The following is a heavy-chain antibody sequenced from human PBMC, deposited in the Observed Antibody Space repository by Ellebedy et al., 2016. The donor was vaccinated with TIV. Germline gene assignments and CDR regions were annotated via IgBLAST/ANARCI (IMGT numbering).Heavy chain of an antibody. CDR1: GFSLSTGGVG. CDR2: IYWDDDK. CDR3: ARQEPRASMVRGVNQYYYGMDV. Sequence: SGPTLVKPTQTLTLTCTFSGFSLSTGGVGVGWIRQPPGKALEWLALIYWDDDKRYSPPLKSRLTITKDTSKNQVVLTMTNMDPVDTATYYCARQEPRASMVRGVNQYYYGMDVWGQGTTVTVSS. D-gene: IGHD3-10*01. J-gene: IGHJ6*02. V-gene: IGHV2-5*02.